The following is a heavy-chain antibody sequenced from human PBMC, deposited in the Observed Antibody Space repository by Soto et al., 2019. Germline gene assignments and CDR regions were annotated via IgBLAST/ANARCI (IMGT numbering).Heavy chain of an antibody. Sequence: QVQLVQSGAEVKKPGASVKVSCKASGYTFTSYGISWVRQAPGQGLERMGWISAYNGNTNYAQKLQGRVTMTTDTATSTAYMALRSLRSDDTAVYYVARLTPDYGDAFDIWCQGTMVTVSS. J-gene: IGHJ3*02. D-gene: IGHD4-17*01. CDR2: ISAYNGNT. CDR3: ARLTPDYGDAFDI. V-gene: IGHV1-18*01. CDR1: GYTFTSYG.